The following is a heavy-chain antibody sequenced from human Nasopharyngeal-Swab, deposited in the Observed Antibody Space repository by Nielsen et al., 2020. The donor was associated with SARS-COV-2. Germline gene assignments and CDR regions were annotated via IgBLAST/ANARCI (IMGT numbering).Heavy chain of an antibody. CDR1: GFTFSSYD. CDR2: IGTAGDT. V-gene: IGHV3-13*04. J-gene: IGHJ6*02. D-gene: IGHD6-19*01. CDR3: ARDLYSSGGKYYYYGMDV. Sequence: GESLKISCTASGFTFSSYDMHWVRQATGKGLEWVSAIGTAGDTYYPGSVKGRSTISRENAKNSLYLQMNSLRAGDTAVYYCARDLYSSGGKYYYYGMDVWGQGTTVTVSS.